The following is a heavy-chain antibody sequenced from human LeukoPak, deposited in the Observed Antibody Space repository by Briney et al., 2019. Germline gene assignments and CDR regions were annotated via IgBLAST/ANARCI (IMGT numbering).Heavy chain of an antibody. CDR1: GFTFSSHH. D-gene: IGHD2-2*01. V-gene: IGHV3-7*01. Sequence: GGSLRLSCVASGFTFSSHHMNWVRQTPGKGLESVATIKPDGSEKYYVDSVKGRFTISRDNAKSSLYLQMNSLRAEDTGVYFCARMSSYCDFWGQGTLVTVSS. CDR2: IKPDGSEK. J-gene: IGHJ4*02. CDR3: ARMSSYCDF.